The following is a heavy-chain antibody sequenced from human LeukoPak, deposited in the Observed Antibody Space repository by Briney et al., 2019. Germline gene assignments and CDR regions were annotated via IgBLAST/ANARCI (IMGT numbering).Heavy chain of an antibody. CDR2: ISAYNGNT. CDR3: ARVAPGSSWFQRRTNWFDP. CDR1: GGTFSSYA. V-gene: IGHV1-18*01. Sequence: PGASVKVSCKASGGTFSSYAISWVRQAPGQGLEWMGWISAYNGNTNYAQKLQGRVTMTTDTSTSTAYMELRSLRSDDTAVYYCARVAPGSSWFQRRTNWFDPWGQGTLVTVSS. J-gene: IGHJ5*02. D-gene: IGHD6-13*01.